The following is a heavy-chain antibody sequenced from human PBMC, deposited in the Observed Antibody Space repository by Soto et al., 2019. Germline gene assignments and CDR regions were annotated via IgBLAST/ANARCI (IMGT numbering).Heavy chain of an antibody. V-gene: IGHV3-48*03. CDR3: ARDRGGSGSYYFDY. CDR2: ISSSGSTI. Sequence: GGSLRLSCVASGFTFSSYEMNWVRQAPGKGLEWVSYISSSGSTIYYADSVKGRFTISRDNAKNSLYLQMNSLRAEDTAVYYCARDRGGSGSYYFDYWGQGTLVTVSS. D-gene: IGHD3-10*01. J-gene: IGHJ4*02. CDR1: GFTFSSYE.